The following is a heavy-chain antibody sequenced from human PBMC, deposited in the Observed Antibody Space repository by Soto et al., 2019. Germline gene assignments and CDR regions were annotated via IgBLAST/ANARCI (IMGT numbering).Heavy chain of an antibody. CDR1: GYTFTSYY. V-gene: IGHV1-46*03. D-gene: IGHD5-12*01. CDR2: INPSGGST. Sequence: ASVKVSCKASGYTFTSYYMHWVRQAPGQGLEWMGIINPSGGSTSYAQKFQGRVTMNRDTSPSTVCLELSRLSSEDTAVYYCASSADSGYAVFDYWGQGTLVTVCS. CDR3: ASSADSGYAVFDY. J-gene: IGHJ4*02.